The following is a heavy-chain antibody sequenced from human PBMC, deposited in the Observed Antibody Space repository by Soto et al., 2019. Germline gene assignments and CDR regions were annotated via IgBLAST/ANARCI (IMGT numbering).Heavy chain of an antibody. J-gene: IGHJ4*02. CDR3: ASGIQLWLRRINNGYSG. CDR1: GGTFSTYA. CDR2: IIPMFGTA. V-gene: IGHV1-69*14. D-gene: IGHD5-18*01. Sequence: QVQLVQSGAEVKKPESSVKVSCKAPGGTFSTYAISWVRQAPGQGLEWMGGIIPMFGTATHAQRFQDRVTITADKSTNTVYMELSSLRSEPTAVYFCASGIQLWLRRINNGYSGWGQGTLVTVSS.